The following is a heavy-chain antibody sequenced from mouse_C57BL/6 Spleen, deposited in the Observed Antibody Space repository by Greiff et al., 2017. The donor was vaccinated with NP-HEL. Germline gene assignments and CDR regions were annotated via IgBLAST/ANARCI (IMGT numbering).Heavy chain of an antibody. CDR2: IDPANGNT. CDR1: GFNIKNTY. J-gene: IGHJ3*01. D-gene: IGHD1-1*01. Sequence: EVQLQQSVAELVRPGASVKLSCTASGFNIKNTYMHWVKQRPEQGLEWIGRIDPANGNTKYAPKFQGKATITADTSSNTAYLQHSSLTSEDPAIYYYAGEHSYGSRPPPYWGQGTLVTVSA. V-gene: IGHV14-3*01. CDR3: AGEHSYGSRPPPY.